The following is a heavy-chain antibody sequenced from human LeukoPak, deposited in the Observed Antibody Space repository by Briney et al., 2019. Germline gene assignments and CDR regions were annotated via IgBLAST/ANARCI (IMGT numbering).Heavy chain of an antibody. D-gene: IGHD4-23*01. CDR2: IKQDGSEK. J-gene: IGHJ4*02. CDR1: GFTFSSYW. CDR3: ARDPYGGKPFDY. Sequence: PGGSLRLSCAASGFTFSSYWMNWVRQAPGKGLEWVANIKQDGSEKYYVDSVKGRFSISRDNAKNSLFLQMNSLRAEDTAVYYCARDPYGGKPFDYWGQGTLVTASS. V-gene: IGHV3-7*01.